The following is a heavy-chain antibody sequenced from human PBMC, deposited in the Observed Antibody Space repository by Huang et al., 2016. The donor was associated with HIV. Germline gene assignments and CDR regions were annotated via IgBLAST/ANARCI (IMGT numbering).Heavy chain of an antibody. J-gene: IGHJ3*02. CDR2: IYYSGNT. V-gene: IGHV4-39*01. CDR3: ARHMDCSSSSCLAGGHERGPFDM. Sequence: QLQLQESGPGLVKPSETLSLTCRVSGGSISSRSYYWGWIRQPPGKGLGWFGSIYYSGNTVYNPSRKRRVTRSVDTSKNQFSLRLSSVTAADTAVYYCARHMDCSSSSCLAGGHERGPFDMWGQGTMVTVSS. D-gene: IGHD2-2*01. CDR1: GGSISSRSYY.